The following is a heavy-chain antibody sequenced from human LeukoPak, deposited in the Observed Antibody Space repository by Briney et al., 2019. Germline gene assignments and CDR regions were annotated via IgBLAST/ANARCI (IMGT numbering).Heavy chain of an antibody. V-gene: IGHV3-21*01. CDR2: ISSSSSYI. Sequence: GGSLRLSCAASGFTFSSYSMNWVRQAPGKGLEWVSSISSSSSYIYYADSVKGRFTISRDNAKNSLYLQMNSLRAEDMAVYYCARDLGPPVGAVAGRFEHYFQHWGQGTLVTVSS. CDR3: ARDLGPPVGAVAGRFEHYFQH. D-gene: IGHD6-19*01. J-gene: IGHJ1*01. CDR1: GFTFSSYS.